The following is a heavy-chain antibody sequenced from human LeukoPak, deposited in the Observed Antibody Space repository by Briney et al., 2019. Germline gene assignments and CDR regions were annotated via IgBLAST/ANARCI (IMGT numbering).Heavy chain of an antibody. CDR2: LSMRGTT. J-gene: IGHJ4*02. CDR1: GASIRSSF. D-gene: IGHD1-26*01. Sequence: PSETLSLTCTVSGASIRSSFWNWIRQPPGRGLEWIGYLSMRGTTNYNPSLKSRVTTSADTSENQFSLKVSSVTAADTAVYYCTRNRGYYVNGYWGQGILVTVSS. CDR3: TRNRGYYVNGY. V-gene: IGHV4-59*01.